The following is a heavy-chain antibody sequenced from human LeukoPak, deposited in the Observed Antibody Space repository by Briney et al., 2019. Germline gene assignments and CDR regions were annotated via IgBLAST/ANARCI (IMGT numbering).Heavy chain of an antibody. J-gene: IGHJ5*02. CDR1: GGSISSYY. Sequence: PSETLSLTCTVSGGSISSYYWSWIRQPAGKGLEWIGRIYTSGSTNYNPSLKSRVTMSVDTSKNQFSLKLSSVTAADTAVYYCAREPITYYYDSSASAPGGINWFDPWGQGTLVTVSS. D-gene: IGHD3-22*01. V-gene: IGHV4-4*07. CDR2: IYTSGST. CDR3: AREPITYYYDSSASAPGGINWFDP.